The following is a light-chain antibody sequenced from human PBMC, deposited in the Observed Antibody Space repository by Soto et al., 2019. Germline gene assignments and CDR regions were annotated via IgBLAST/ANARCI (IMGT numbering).Light chain of an antibody. Sequence: IQMTQSPSTLSASVGDRVTITCRASHNIERWMAWYQQKPGKAPSLLIFDASTLHSGVPSRFSGSGSGTDFTLTISSLQPDDFAAYYCQQYNSYASTFGQGTRLEI. CDR2: DAS. V-gene: IGKV1-5*01. CDR3: QQYNSYAST. CDR1: HNIERW. J-gene: IGKJ5*01.